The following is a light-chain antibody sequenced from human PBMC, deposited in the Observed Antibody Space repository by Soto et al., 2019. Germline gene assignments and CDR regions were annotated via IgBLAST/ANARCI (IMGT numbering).Light chain of an antibody. V-gene: IGKV3-15*01. Sequence: EIVMTQSPATLSVSPGERATLSCRASQSVSSNLAWYQQQPGQAPRLLIYGASTRATGIPARFSGSGSGTEFTLTLSSLQSEDFAVYYCQQYNNWPLTFGGGTKVEIK. CDR3: QQYNNWPLT. J-gene: IGKJ4*01. CDR1: QSVSSN. CDR2: GAS.